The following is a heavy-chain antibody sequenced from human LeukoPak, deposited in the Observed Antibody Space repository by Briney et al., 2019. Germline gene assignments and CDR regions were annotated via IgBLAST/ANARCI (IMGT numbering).Heavy chain of an antibody. CDR3: ARDKLVGDSYFEY. D-gene: IGHD1-26*01. CDR1: GFTFTDYY. J-gene: IGHJ4*02. CDR2: ISRSGITI. V-gene: IGHV3-11*04. Sequence: PGGSLRLSCAASGFTFTDYYMTWIRQAPGMGLEWISYISRSGITIKYADSVKGRFTISRDNAKNSLYLQMNSLRAEDSAVYYCARDKLVGDSYFEYWGQGTLVTVSS.